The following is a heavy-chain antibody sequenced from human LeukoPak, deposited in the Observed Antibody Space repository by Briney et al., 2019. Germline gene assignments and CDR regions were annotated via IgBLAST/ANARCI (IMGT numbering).Heavy chain of an antibody. D-gene: IGHD3-22*01. J-gene: IGHJ3*02. Sequence: PGGSLRLSCAASGFTFSSYAMSWVRQAPGKGLEWVSAIRGSGGSTYYADSVKGRFTISRDNSKNTLYLQMNSLRAEDTAVYYCAKDPLLWDSSGSDAFDIWGQGTMVTVSS. CDR1: GFTFSSYA. CDR3: AKDPLLWDSSGSDAFDI. V-gene: IGHV3-23*01. CDR2: IRGSGGST.